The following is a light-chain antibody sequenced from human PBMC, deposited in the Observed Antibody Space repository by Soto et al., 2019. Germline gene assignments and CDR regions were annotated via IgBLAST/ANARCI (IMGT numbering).Light chain of an antibody. J-gene: IGKJ2*01. CDR3: QPYNSYPYT. CDR1: QSISSW. CDR2: DAS. V-gene: IGKV1-5*01. Sequence: DIQMTQSPSTLSASVGDRVTITCRASQSISSWLAWYQQKPGKAPKLLIYDASSLESGVPSRFSGSGSGTEFTLTISSLQPDDFATYYCQPYNSYPYTFGQGTKVDI.